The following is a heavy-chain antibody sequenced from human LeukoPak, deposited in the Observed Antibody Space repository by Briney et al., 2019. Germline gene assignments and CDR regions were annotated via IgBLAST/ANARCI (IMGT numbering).Heavy chain of an antibody. Sequence: ASVKVSRKASGYTFTSYDINWVRQATGQGLEWMGWMNPNSGNTGYAQKFQGRVTMTRNTSISTAYMELSSLRSEDTAVYYCARAEGAYYYYYMDVWGKGTTVTVSS. V-gene: IGHV1-8*01. J-gene: IGHJ6*03. CDR3: ARAEGAYYYYYMDV. CDR2: MNPNSGNT. D-gene: IGHD3-16*01. CDR1: GYTFTSYD.